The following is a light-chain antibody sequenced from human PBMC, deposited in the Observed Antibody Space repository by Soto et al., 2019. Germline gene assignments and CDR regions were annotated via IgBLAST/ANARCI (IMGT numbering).Light chain of an antibody. J-gene: IGKJ5*01. CDR2: AAS. V-gene: IGKV1-8*01. Sequence: AIRMTQSAASLSATTGDRVTITCRASQYITSYLAWYQQKPGKAPKLLIYAASTLQSGVPSRFSGSGSGTDFTLTITCLQSEDFATYYCQQYNSYSITFGQGTRLEIK. CDR1: QYITSY. CDR3: QQYNSYSIT.